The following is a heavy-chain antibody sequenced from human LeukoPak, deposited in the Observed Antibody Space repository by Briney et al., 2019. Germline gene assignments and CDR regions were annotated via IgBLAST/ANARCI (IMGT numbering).Heavy chain of an antibody. J-gene: IGHJ3*02. CDR1: GFTFSDYY. CDR2: ISSSGSTI. Sequence: GGSLRLSCAASGFTFSDYYMSWIRQAPGKGLEWVSYISSSGSTIYYADSVKGRFTISRDNSKNTLYLQMNNLRVEDTAVYRCAKDYVGVVPDAFDIWGQGTMVTVSS. D-gene: IGHD2-8*01. V-gene: IGHV3-11*01. CDR3: AKDYVGVVPDAFDI.